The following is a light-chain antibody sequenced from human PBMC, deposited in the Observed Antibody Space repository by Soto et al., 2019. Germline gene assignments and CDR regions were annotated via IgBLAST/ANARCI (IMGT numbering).Light chain of an antibody. J-gene: IGLJ1*01. CDR1: SSDVGSYNL. Sequence: ALTQPASVSGSPGQSITLSCTGTSSDVGSYNLVSWYQQHPGKAPKLMIYEGSKRPSGVSNRFSGSKSGNTASLTISGLQAEDEADYYCCSFAGSNTFVFGTGTKVTVL. CDR3: CSFAGSNTFV. V-gene: IGLV2-23*03. CDR2: EGS.